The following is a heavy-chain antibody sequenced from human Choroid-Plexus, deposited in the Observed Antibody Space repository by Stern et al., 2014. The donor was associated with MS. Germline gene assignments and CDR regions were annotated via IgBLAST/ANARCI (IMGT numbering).Heavy chain of an antibody. CDR1: GYIFTGYY. CDR3: ARDQRGITIFGVVTDYYXXXMDV. Sequence: QLXXXGAEVKKPGASVKVSCKTSGYIFTGYYIHWVRQAPGQGLEWMAWLNPNXGGTKYAQKFQGRVTMSRDTSISTAYVELSSLTSDDTAVYYCARDQRGITIFGVVTDYYXXXMDVWGQGTTVTVSS. CDR2: LNPNXGGT. J-gene: IGHJ6*02. D-gene: IGHD3-3*01. V-gene: IGHV1-2*02.